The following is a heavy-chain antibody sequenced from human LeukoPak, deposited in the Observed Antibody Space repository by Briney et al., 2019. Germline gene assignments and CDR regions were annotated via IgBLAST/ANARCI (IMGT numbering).Heavy chain of an antibody. CDR3: ARGYAYYTRRAFDI. Sequence: TSQTLSLTCTVSGGSISSGDYYWSWIRQPPGKGLEWIGYIYYSGSTNYNPSLKSRVTISVDTSKNQFSLKLSSVTAADTAVYYCARGYAYYTRRAFDIWGQGTMVTVSS. D-gene: IGHD1-26*01. J-gene: IGHJ3*02. CDR2: IYYSGST. V-gene: IGHV4-30-4*01. CDR1: GGSISSGDYY.